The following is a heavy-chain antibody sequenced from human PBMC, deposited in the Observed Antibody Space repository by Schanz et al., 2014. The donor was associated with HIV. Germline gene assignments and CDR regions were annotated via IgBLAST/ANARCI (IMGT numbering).Heavy chain of an antibody. J-gene: IGHJ4*02. CDR1: GFTFSSSG. CDR3: ARDVGAGANDY. CDR2: MWYDESHK. V-gene: IGHV3-33*01. D-gene: IGHD1-26*01. Sequence: VQLVESGGGVVQPGRSLRLSCTASGFTFSSSGMHWVRQAPGKGLEWVAAMWYDESHKGYADSVKGRFTISRDNVKNSLFLQMNSLRAEDTAMYYCARDVGAGANDYWGQGTLVTVSS.